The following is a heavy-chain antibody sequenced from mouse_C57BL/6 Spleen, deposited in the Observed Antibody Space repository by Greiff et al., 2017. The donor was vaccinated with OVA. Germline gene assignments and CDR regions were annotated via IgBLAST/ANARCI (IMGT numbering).Heavy chain of an antibody. J-gene: IGHJ3*01. CDR2: ISSGSSTI. CDR1: GFTFSDYG. CDR3: ARRDRFAY. Sequence: EVQGVESGGGLVKPGGSLKLSCAASGFTFSDYGMHWVPQAPEKGLEWVAYISSGSSTIYYADTVKGRFTISRDNAKNTLFLQMTSLRSEDTAMYYCARRDRFAYWGQGTLVTVSA. V-gene: IGHV5-17*01.